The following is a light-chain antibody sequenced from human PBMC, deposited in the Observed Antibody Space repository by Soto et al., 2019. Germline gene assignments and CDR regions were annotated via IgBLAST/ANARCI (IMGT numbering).Light chain of an antibody. Sequence: EIALTQSPGILSLSPGERATLSCRVTQSVKSSHLGWFQWKVGQPPRLLIYGTSTRATGIPHRFIGSGSGTVFTLTITRLEPEDFAVYYCQQYITSPFNFGPGTTVDMK. CDR1: QSVKSSH. CDR3: QQYITSPFN. J-gene: IGKJ3*01. V-gene: IGKV3-20*01. CDR2: GTS.